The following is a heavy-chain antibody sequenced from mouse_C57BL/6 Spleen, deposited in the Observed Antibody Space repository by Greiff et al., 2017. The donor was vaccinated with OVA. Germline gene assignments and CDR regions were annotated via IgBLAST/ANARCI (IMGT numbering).Heavy chain of an antibody. Sequence: EVKVVESGGGLVKPGGSLKLSCAASGFTFSDYGMHWVRQAPEKGLEWVAYISSGSSTIYYADTVKGRFTISRDNAKNTLFLQMTSLRSEDTAMYYCARSGGDAAMDYWGQGTSVTVSS. CDR2: ISSGSSTI. J-gene: IGHJ4*01. V-gene: IGHV5-17*01. CDR1: GFTFSDYG. CDR3: ARSGGDAAMDY.